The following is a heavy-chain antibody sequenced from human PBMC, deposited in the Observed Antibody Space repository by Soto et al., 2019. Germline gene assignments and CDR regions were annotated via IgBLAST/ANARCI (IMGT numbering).Heavy chain of an antibody. V-gene: IGHV4-59*11. J-gene: IGHJ4*02. CDR3: TRANWYSDY. Sequence: QVQLQESGPGLVKPSETLSLTCSVSGGSISNHYWSWIRQPPGKGLEWIGYIYYNGNTNYNPSLKSRVTMSVDTSSNQISLKLTTVTAADTAVYYCTRANWYSDYWGQGTLVTVSS. CDR2: IYYNGNT. CDR1: GGSISNHY. D-gene: IGHD7-27*01.